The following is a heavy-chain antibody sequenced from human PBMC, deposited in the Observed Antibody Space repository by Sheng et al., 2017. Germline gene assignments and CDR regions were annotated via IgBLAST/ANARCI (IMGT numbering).Heavy chain of an antibody. Sequence: VRLVESGGGTVKPGGSLRLSCAASGFTLIDHSMNWVRQAPGKGLEWVAIMSYDGRYVFYAGSVKGRFTISRDNSKNTLYLEMNSLRAEDTAMYYCATDEDYQMPGDHWGQGTLVTVSS. CDR1: GFTLIDHS. J-gene: IGHJ4*02. D-gene: IGHD4-17*01. V-gene: IGHV3-30*03. CDR3: ATDEDYQMPGDH. CDR2: MSYDGRYV.